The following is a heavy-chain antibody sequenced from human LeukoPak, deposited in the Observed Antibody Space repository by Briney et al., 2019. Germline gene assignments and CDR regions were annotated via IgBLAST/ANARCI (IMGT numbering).Heavy chain of an antibody. V-gene: IGHV1-2*02. CDR1: GYTFTSYD. D-gene: IGHD3-10*01. Sequence: ASVKVSCKASGYTFTSYDINWVRQASGQGLEWMGWINPNSGGTNYAQKFQGRVTMTRDTSISTAYMELSRLRSDDTAVYYCARDVDYYGSGATMDVWGKGTTVTISS. CDR3: ARDVDYYGSGATMDV. CDR2: INPNSGGT. J-gene: IGHJ6*03.